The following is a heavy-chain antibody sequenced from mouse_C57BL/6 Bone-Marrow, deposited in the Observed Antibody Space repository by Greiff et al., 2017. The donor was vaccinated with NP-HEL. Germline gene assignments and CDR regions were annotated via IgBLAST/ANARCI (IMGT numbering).Heavy chain of an antibody. CDR2: IYPGSGNT. D-gene: IGHD3-2*01. CDR1: GYTFTDYY. J-gene: IGHJ4*01. V-gene: IGHV1-76*01. CDR3: ARTAIDCPHYYAMDY. Sequence: QVQLQQSGAELVRPGASVKLSCKASGYTFTDYYINWVKQRPGQGLEWIARIYPGSGNTYYNEKFKGKATLTAEKSSSTSYMQLSSLTSEDSAVYFCARTAIDCPHYYAMDYWGQGTSVTVSS.